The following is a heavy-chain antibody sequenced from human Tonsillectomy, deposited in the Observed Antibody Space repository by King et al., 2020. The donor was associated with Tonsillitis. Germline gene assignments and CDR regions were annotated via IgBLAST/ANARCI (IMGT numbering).Heavy chain of an antibody. D-gene: IGHD2-15*01. CDR1: GGPFSGYY. CDR3: ATSVVVVVANTGAFDT. J-gene: IGHJ3*02. Sequence: VQLQQWGAGLLKPSETLSLTCAVNGGPFSGYYWSWIRQTPGKGLEWVGEINHSGGTKYNPSLKSLAAISVDTSKNQVSLKLSSVTAADTAVYYCATSVVVVVANTGAFDTWGQGTMVSVSS. V-gene: IGHV4-34*01. CDR2: INHSGGT.